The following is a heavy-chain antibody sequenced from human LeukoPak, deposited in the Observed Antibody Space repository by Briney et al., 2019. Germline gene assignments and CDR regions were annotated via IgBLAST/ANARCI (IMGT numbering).Heavy chain of an antibody. CDR1: GFTFSSYD. CDR2: IGTISDT. Sequence: PGGSLRLSCAASGFTFSSYDMHWVRQTTGKGLEWVSIIGTISDTYYPDSVKGRFTISRENAKNSLYLQMNSLTAEDTGVYFCARGTYCNSTNCHRMPLDLWGQGTMVTVSS. D-gene: IGHD2-2*01. J-gene: IGHJ3*01. V-gene: IGHV3-13*01. CDR3: ARGTYCNSTNCHRMPLDL.